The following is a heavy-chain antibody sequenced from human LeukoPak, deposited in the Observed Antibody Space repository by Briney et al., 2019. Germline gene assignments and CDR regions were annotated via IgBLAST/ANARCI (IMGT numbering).Heavy chain of an antibody. CDR3: ATEHYCSGGSCYGYYFDY. J-gene: IGHJ4*02. D-gene: IGHD2-15*01. Sequence: ASVKVSCKVSGYTLTELSMHWVRQAPGKGLEWMGGFDPEDGGTIYAQKFQGRVTMTEDTSTDTAYMELSSLRSEDTAVYYCATEHYCSGGSCYGYYFDYWGQGTLVTVSS. CDR2: FDPEDGGT. CDR1: GYTLTELS. V-gene: IGHV1-24*01.